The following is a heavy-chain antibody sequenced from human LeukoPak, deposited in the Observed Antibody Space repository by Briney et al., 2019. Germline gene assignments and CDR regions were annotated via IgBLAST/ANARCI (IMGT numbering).Heavy chain of an antibody. V-gene: IGHV4-30-2*01. CDR3: AREDSGSYQNWFDP. J-gene: IGHJ5*02. CDR2: IYHSGGT. D-gene: IGHD1-26*01. CDR1: GGSISSGGYS. Sequence: SETLSLTCAVSGGSISSGGYSWSWIRQPPGKGLEWIGYIYHSGGTYYNPSLKSRVTISVDRSKNQFSLKLSSVTAADTAVYYCAREDSGSYQNWFDPWGQGTLVTVSS.